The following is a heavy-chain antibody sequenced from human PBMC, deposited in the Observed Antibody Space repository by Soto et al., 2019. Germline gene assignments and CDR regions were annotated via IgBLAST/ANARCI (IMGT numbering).Heavy chain of an antibody. J-gene: IGHJ6*02. CDR1: VYTFTGYY. V-gene: IGHV1-46*01. CDR2: INPSGGST. Sequence: SVKVSCKSSVYTFTGYYMHLVRQAPGQGLEWMGIINPSGGSTSYAQKFQGRVTMTRDTSTSTVYMELSSLRSEDTAVYYCARSDQQLANPYYYYGMDVWGQGTTVTVSS. D-gene: IGHD6-13*01. CDR3: ARSDQQLANPYYYYGMDV.